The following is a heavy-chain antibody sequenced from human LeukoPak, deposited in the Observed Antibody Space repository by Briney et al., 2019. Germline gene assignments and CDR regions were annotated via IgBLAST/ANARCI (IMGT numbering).Heavy chain of an antibody. V-gene: IGHV3-48*03. CDR2: ISSTGNTV. D-gene: IGHD2-15*01. CDR3: TKETPQMDV. CDR1: GFTFSSYE. J-gene: IGHJ6*04. Sequence: PGGSLRLSCAASGFTFSSYEMNWVRQAPGQGLEWVAYISSTGNTVHHAGSVKGRFTISRDNAKNSLYLQMNRLRAEDTAVYYCTKETPQMDVWGKGTTVIVSS.